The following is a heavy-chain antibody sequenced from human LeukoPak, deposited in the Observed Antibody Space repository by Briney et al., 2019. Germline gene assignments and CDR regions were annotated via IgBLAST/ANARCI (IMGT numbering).Heavy chain of an antibody. J-gene: IGHJ3*02. CDR1: GFTPSNYW. V-gene: IGHV3-7*04. Sequence: GGSLRLSCAASGFTPSNYWMSWVRQAPGKGLEWVANIKQDGSERYYVGSVKGRFTISRDNAKNSLYLQMNSLRAEDTAVYYCAGFDAFDIWGQGTMVTVSS. CDR3: AGFDAFDI. CDR2: IKQDGSER.